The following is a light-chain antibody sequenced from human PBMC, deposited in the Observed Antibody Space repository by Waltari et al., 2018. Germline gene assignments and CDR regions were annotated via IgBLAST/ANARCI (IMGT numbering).Light chain of an antibody. CDR1: SSDVGGYNY. CDR2: EVS. CDR3: SSYAGSNIQDWV. J-gene: IGLJ3*02. Sequence: QSALTQPPSASGSPGQSVTISCTGTSSDVGGYNYVSWYQQHPGKAPKLMIYEVSKRPSGVPDRFSGSKSGNTASLTVSGLQAEDEADYYCSSYAGSNIQDWVFGGGTKLTVL. V-gene: IGLV2-8*01.